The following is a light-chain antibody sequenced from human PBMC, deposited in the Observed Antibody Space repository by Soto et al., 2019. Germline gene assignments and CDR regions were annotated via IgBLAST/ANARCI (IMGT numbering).Light chain of an antibody. V-gene: IGKV1-5*01. CDR3: QQYNGYLYT. Sequence: DIQMTQSPSTLSASVGDRVTITCRASQRISQYLAWYQQKPGQAPRLLIHYASTLQSGVPSRFSGSGSGTDLTLTISSLQPDDFATYFCQQYNGYLYTFGQGTKLEIK. CDR1: QRISQY. J-gene: IGKJ2*01. CDR2: YAS.